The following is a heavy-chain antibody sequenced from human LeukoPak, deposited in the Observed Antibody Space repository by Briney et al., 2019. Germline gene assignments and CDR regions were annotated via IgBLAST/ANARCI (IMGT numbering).Heavy chain of an antibody. CDR1: GYTLTELS. CDR2: FDPEDGET. J-gene: IGHJ3*02. Sequence: ASVKVSCKVSGYTLTELSMHWVRQAPGKGLEWMGGFDPEDGETIYAQKFQGRVTMTEDTSTDTAYMELSSLRSEDTAVYYCARDASSGRIKDAFDIWGQGTMVTVSS. D-gene: IGHD6-19*01. CDR3: ARDASSGRIKDAFDI. V-gene: IGHV1-24*01.